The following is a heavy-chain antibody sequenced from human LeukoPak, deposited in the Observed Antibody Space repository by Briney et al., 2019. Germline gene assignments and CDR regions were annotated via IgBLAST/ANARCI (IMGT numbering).Heavy chain of an antibody. Sequence: GGSLRLSCAASGFTFSDYYMSWIRQAPGKGLEWISYISSGGSTTYYADSVRGQFTISRDNAKKSLYLQMNSLRAEDTAVYYCARVQKGIAAAGTGGGWFEPWGQGTLVTVSS. V-gene: IGHV3-11*01. D-gene: IGHD6-13*01. CDR2: ISSGGSTT. J-gene: IGHJ5*02. CDR3: ARVQKGIAAAGTGGGWFEP. CDR1: GFTFSDYY.